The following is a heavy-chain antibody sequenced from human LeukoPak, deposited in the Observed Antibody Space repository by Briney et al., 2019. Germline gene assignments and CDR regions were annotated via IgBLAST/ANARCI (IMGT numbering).Heavy chain of an antibody. V-gene: IGHV3-33*01. CDR3: ARDQGLAAAGTDAFDI. Sequence: GRSLRLSCAASGFTFSSYGMHWVRQAPGKGLEWVAVIWYDGSNKYCADSVKGRFTISRDNSKNTLYLQMNSLRAEDTAVYYCARDQGLAAAGTDAFDIWGQGTMVTVSS. CDR1: GFTFSSYG. D-gene: IGHD6-13*01. CDR2: IWYDGSNK. J-gene: IGHJ3*02.